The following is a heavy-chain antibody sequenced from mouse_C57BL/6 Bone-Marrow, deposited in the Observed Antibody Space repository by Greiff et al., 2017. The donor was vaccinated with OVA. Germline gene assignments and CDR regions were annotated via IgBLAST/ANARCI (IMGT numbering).Heavy chain of an antibody. Sequence: DVKLVESGGGLVQPGGSMKLSCVASGFTFSNYWMNWVRQSPEKGLEWVAQIRLKSDNYATHYAESVKGRFTISRDDSKSSVYLQMNNLRAEDTGIYYGTRTTVVATDVDYWGQGTTLTVSS. CDR3: TRTTVVATDVDY. D-gene: IGHD1-1*01. V-gene: IGHV6-3*01. J-gene: IGHJ2*01. CDR1: GFTFSNYW. CDR2: IRLKSDNYAT.